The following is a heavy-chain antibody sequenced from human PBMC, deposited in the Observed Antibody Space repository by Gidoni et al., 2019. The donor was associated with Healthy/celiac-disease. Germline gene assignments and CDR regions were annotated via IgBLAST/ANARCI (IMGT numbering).Heavy chain of an antibody. CDR3: ARRYCSGGSCYSERGAFDI. D-gene: IGHD2-15*01. CDR2: INWNGGST. J-gene: IGHJ3*02. Sequence: EVQLVESGGGVVRPGEYLRLYCAGSGFTFDDDGLSWVSQAPGKGLVWGSGINWNGGSTGYADSVKGRFTISRDNANNSLYLQMNSLRAEDTALYYCARRYCSGGSCYSERGAFDIWVQGTMVTVSS. CDR1: GFTFDDDG. V-gene: IGHV3-20*04.